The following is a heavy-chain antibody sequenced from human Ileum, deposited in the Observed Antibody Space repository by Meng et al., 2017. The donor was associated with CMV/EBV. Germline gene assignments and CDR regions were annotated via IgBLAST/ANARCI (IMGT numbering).Heavy chain of an antibody. CDR1: GFTFRSYA. Sequence: SGFTFRSYAMSWVRQARGKGLEWGSVIYSGGSSTYYADSVEGRFTISRDNSKNTLYLQMNSLRAEDTAVYYGANIRVPFSSSSGDDYWGQGTLVTVSS. V-gene: IGHV3-23*03. J-gene: IGHJ4*02. CDR2: IYSGGSST. CDR3: ANIRVPFSSSSGDDY. D-gene: IGHD6-6*01.